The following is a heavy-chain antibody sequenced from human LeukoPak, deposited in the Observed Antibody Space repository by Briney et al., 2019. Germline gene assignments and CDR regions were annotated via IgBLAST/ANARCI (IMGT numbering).Heavy chain of an antibody. CDR2: RFYSGST. Sequence: SETLSPTCTVSDGSISSNNYYWGWIRQPPGKGLEWIGSRFYSGSTYYNPSLKSRVTVSVDTSKNQFFLRPNSVTAADTAVYHCARHLAVAGTNYNWFDRWGQGTQVTVSS. V-gene: IGHV4-39*01. CDR1: DGSISSNNYY. D-gene: IGHD6-19*01. J-gene: IGHJ5*02. CDR3: ARHLAVAGTNYNWFDR.